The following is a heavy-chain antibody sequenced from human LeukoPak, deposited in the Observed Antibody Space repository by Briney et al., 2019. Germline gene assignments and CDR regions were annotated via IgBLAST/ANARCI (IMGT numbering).Heavy chain of an antibody. Sequence: PGGSLRLSCAASGFTFSSYGMHWVRQAPGKGLEWVAVISYDGSNKYYADSVKGRFTISRDNSKNTLYLQMNSLRAEDTAVCYCAKDADYYGSGSPDYWGQGTLVTVSS. J-gene: IGHJ4*02. D-gene: IGHD3-10*01. CDR1: GFTFSSYG. V-gene: IGHV3-30*18. CDR3: AKDADYYGSGSPDY. CDR2: ISYDGSNK.